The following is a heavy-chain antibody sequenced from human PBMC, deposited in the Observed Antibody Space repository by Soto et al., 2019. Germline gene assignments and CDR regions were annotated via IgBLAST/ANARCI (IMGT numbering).Heavy chain of an antibody. CDR1: GYSTSSGFY. Sequence: PSETLSLTCGVSGYSTSSGFYWGWIRQAPGKGLEWIGNVYHSGSTYYNPYNPSLKSRVTISVDTSKNQFSLRLRSVTAADTAVYYCARAFYGDYAPYYYGMDVWGQGTTVTVSS. CDR2: VYHSGST. D-gene: IGHD4-17*01. J-gene: IGHJ6*02. V-gene: IGHV4-38-2*01. CDR3: ARAFYGDYAPYYYGMDV.